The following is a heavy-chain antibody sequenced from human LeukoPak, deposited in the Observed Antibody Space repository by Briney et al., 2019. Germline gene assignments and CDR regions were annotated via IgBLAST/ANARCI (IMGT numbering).Heavy chain of an antibody. D-gene: IGHD1-1*01. CDR2: IYYSGRT. V-gene: IGHV4-31*03. CDR1: GGSISSGGYY. Sequence: NPSQTLSLTCTVSGGSISSGGYYWSWIRQHPGKGLEWIGYIYYSGRTYYNPSLKSRVTISLDTSTNQFSLRLSSVTAADTAVYYCARHQYWNPYYFDYWGQGTLVTVSS. J-gene: IGHJ4*02. CDR3: ARHQYWNPYYFDY.